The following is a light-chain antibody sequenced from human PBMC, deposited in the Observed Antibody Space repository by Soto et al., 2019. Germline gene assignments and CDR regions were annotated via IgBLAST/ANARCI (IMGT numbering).Light chain of an antibody. Sequence: DIQMTQSPSTLSASVGETVTITCRASQPIVTWLAWYQQRPGNAPKLLIYGASALQSGVPSRFSGGGSGTDFTLTIRRLQPDDSATYYCQQYHHSWTFGQGTKVQIK. V-gene: IGKV1-5*03. J-gene: IGKJ1*01. CDR1: QPIVTW. CDR3: QQYHHSWT. CDR2: GAS.